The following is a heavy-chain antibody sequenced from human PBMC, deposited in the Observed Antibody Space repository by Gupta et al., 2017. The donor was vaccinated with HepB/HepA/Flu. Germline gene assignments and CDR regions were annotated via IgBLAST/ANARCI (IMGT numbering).Heavy chain of an antibody. V-gene: IGHV3-48*03. CDR3: AREASHYDFWSGYPNWFDP. J-gene: IGHJ5*02. CDR1: GFTFSSYD. Sequence: EVQLVESGGGLVQPGGSLRLSCAASGFTFSSYDMNWVRQAPGKGLEWFSYISSSGSTIYYADSVKGRFTISRDNAKNSLYLQMNSLRAEDTAVYYCAREASHYDFWSGYPNWFDPWGQGTLVTVSS. CDR2: ISSSGSTI. D-gene: IGHD3-3*01.